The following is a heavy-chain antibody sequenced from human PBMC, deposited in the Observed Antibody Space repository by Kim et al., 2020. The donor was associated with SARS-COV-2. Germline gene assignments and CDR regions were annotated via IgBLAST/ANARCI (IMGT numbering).Heavy chain of an antibody. CDR2: IYHSGST. D-gene: IGHD6-6*01. J-gene: IGHJ6*02. CDR1: GGSISSSNW. CDR3: ARTLGRSSFHYYYGMDA. V-gene: IGHV4-4*02. Sequence: SETLSLTCAVSGGSISSSNWWSWVRQPPGKGLEWIGEIYHSGSTNYNPSLKSRVTISVDKSKNQFSLKLSSVTAADTAVYYCARTLGRSSFHYYYGMDAWGQGTTVTVSS.